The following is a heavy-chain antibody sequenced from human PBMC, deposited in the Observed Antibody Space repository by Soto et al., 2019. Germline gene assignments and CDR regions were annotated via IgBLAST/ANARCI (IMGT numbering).Heavy chain of an antibody. D-gene: IGHD1-7*01. CDR1: GCICSSYD. V-gene: IGHV3-23*01. Sequence: PGGSLRLSCAASGCICSSYDMSWVRQAPGKGLEGVSTILVSDSPHYEDHVTGRFTSSRDRYKNTVNLQMNSLTAGDTAMYYCAKATATTGGAFDIWGQGTMVTVSS. J-gene: IGHJ3*02. CDR2: ILVSDSP. CDR3: AKATATTGGAFDI.